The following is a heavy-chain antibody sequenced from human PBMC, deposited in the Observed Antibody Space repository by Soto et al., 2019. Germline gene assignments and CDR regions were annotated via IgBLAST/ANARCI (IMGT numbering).Heavy chain of an antibody. CDR3: ARVAVVTRGIDY. D-gene: IGHD6-19*01. CDR1: GFTFSDSW. CDR2: VNEYGTDS. V-gene: IGHV3-74*01. J-gene: IGHJ4*02. Sequence: PGGSLRLSCVASGFTFSDSWMHWVRQAPGKGLVWVSRVNEYGTDSNYADSVKGRFTISRDNAENTVYLQMSGLRAEDTAVYYCARVAVVTRGIDYWGQGTLVTVSS.